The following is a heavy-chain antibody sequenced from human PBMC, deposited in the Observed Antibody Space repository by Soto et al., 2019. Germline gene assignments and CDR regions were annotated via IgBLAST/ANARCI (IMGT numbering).Heavy chain of an antibody. CDR2: IYYSGST. CDR3: ARGSSGWPPRLDY. V-gene: IGHV4-59*01. Sequence: QVQLQESGPGLVKPSETLSLNCTVSGGPISSYYWSWIRQSPGKGLEWIGYIYYSGSTNYNPSPKSRITISVDTSKNPFSLELSSVTAADTAVYYCARGSSGWPPRLDYWGQGTLVTVSS. CDR1: GGPISSYY. D-gene: IGHD6-19*01. J-gene: IGHJ4*02.